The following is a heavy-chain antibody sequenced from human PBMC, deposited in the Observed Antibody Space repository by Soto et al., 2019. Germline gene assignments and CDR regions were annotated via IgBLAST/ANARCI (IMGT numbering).Heavy chain of an antibody. V-gene: IGHV3-23*01. CDR2: ISGSGGST. CDR1: VFTFSSYA. D-gene: IGHD3-9*01. CDR3: AKDRRYDILTGYSNWFEP. J-gene: IGHJ5*02. Sequence: VGSLRLSCASSVFTFSSYAMSCVRQSPGKWLEWVSAISGSGGSTYYADSVKGRFTISRDNSKNTLYLQMNSLRAEDTAVYYCAKDRRYDILTGYSNWFEPWGQGTLVSVS.